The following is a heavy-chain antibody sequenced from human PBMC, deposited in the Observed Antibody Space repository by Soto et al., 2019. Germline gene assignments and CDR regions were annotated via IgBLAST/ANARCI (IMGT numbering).Heavy chain of an antibody. CDR1: GGSISSSSYY. CDR3: ARLNYGSGSYPLSPLYYYYYMDV. D-gene: IGHD3-10*01. Sequence: SETLSLTCTVSGGSISSSSYYWGWIRQPPGKGLEWIGSIYYSGSTYYNPSLKSRVTISVDTSKNQFSLKLSSVTAVDTAVYYCARLNYGSGSYPLSPLYYYYYMDVWGKGTTVTVSS. V-gene: IGHV4-39*01. J-gene: IGHJ6*03. CDR2: IYYSGST.